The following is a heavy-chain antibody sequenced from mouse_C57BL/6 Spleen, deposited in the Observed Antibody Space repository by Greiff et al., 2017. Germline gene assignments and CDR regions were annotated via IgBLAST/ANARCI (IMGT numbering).Heavy chain of an antibody. CDR2: IYPSDSET. J-gene: IGHJ2*01. V-gene: IGHV1-61*01. D-gene: IGHD1-1*01. Sequence: QVKLQQPGAELVRPGSSVKLSCKASGYTFTSYWMDWVKQRPGQGLEWIGNIYPSDSETHYNQKFKDKATLTVDKSSSTAYMQLSSLTSEDSAVYYCARRATVVVDYWGQGTTLTVSS. CDR1: GYTFTSYW. CDR3: ARRATVVVDY.